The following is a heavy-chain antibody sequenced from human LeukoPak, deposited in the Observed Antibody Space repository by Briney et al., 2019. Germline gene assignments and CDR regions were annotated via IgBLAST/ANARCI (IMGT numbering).Heavy chain of an antibody. J-gene: IGHJ4*02. CDR3: ARGGADSGYDFSIFDY. CDR1: GGSISSYY. CDR2: IYYSGST. Sequence: SETLSLTCTVSGGSISSYYWSWIRQPPGKGLEWIGYIYYSGSTNYNPSLKSRVTISVDTSKNQFSLKLSSVTAADTAVYYCARGGADSGYDFSIFDYWGQGTLVTVSS. V-gene: IGHV4-59*12. D-gene: IGHD5-12*01.